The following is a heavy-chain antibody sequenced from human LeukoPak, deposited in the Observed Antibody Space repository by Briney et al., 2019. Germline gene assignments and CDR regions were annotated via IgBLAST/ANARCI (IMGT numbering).Heavy chain of an antibody. J-gene: IGHJ4*02. Sequence: GGSLRLSCAASGFTLSSYEMHWARQAPGKGLVWVSRINSDGSRTGYADSVKGRFTISRDNAKNTLYLQMNSLRAKDTAIYYCARELPREVTLDYWGQGTLVTVSS. D-gene: IGHD2-21*02. CDR2: INSDGSRT. CDR1: GFTLSSYE. CDR3: ARELPREVTLDY. V-gene: IGHV3-74*01.